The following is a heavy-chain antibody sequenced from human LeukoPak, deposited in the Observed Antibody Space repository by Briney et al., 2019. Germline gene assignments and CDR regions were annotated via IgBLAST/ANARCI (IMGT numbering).Heavy chain of an antibody. J-gene: IGHJ4*02. CDR1: GDFINSYY. V-gene: IGHV4-59*01. CDR2: IYYTGDT. D-gene: IGHD6-13*01. Sequence: SETLSLTCAVSGDFINSYYWSWVRQPPGKGLEWIGYIYYTGDTSYNPSLKSRVTISMDTSKNQFSLKLRSVTAADTAVYYCARGQIAMPEYWGQGTLVTVSS. CDR3: ARGQIAMPEY.